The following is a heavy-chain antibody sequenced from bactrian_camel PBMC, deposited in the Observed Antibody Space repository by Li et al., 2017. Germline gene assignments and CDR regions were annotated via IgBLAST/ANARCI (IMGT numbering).Heavy chain of an antibody. CDR1: GFTFSTYG. Sequence: VQLVESGGGLMQPGGSLRLSCAVSGFTFSTYGMTWVRQAPGKGLEWVSLITVDGGITNYAHSVRGRFTISRDNAKNTLFLQLNSLKPEDTAMYYCANVGGLLGQGTQVTVS. CDR2: ITVDGGIT. J-gene: IGHJ4*01. V-gene: IGHV3S40*01. D-gene: IGHD5*01.